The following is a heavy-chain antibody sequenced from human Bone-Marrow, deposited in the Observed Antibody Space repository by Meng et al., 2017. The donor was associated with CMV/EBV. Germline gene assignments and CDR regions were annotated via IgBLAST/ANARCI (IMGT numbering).Heavy chain of an antibody. CDR3: ARDMGSSGYYGNNWFDP. CDR1: GGSISSGDYY. V-gene: IGHV4-30-4*08. J-gene: IGHJ5*02. CDR2: IYYSGST. Sequence: QVQLQEAGPGLVQPSQTLSLTCTVSGGSISSGDYYWSWIRQPPGKGLEWIGYIYYSGSTYYNPSLKSRVTISVDTSKNQFSLKLSSVTAADTAVYYCARDMGSSGYYGNNWFDPWGQGTLVTVSS. D-gene: IGHD3-22*01.